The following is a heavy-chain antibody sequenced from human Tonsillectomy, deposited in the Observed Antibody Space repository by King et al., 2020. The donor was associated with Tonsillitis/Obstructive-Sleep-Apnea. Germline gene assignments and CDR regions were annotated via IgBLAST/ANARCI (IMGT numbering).Heavy chain of an antibody. D-gene: IGHD3-16*01. CDR1: GFTFSSYA. V-gene: IGHV3-64D*06. CDR3: VKELRRAYDY. CDR2: ISSNGGST. Sequence: VQLVESGGGLVQPGGSLRLSCSASGFTFSSYAMHWVRQAPGKGLEYVSAISSNGGSTYYADSVKGRFTISRDNSKNTLYLQMTSLRAEDTAVYYCVKELRRAYDYWGQGTLGTVSP. J-gene: IGHJ4*02.